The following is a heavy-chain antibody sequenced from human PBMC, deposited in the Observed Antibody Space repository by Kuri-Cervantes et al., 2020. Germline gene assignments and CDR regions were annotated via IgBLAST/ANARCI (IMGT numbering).Heavy chain of an antibody. CDR1: GYTFTGYY. D-gene: IGHD5-24*01. CDR2: INPGGSSI. CDR3: ARDADGYNGGGWFDP. J-gene: IGHJ5*02. V-gene: IGHV1-46*01. Sequence: SVNVSCKASGYTFTGYYMHWVRQAPGQGPEWMGIINPGGSSITYAQKFQGRVTMTRDMSTSTVYMELSSLTSEDTAIYYCARDADGYNGGGWFDPWGQGTLVTVSS.